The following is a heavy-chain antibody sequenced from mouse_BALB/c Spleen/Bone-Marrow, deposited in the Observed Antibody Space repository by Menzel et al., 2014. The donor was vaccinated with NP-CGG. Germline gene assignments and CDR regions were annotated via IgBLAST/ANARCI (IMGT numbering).Heavy chain of an antibody. V-gene: IGHV7-3*02. CDR3: ARDYLYYLDY. CDR2: IRNKASGYTT. Sequence: EVKLMESGGGLVQPGGFLRLSCATSGFTFTDHYMSWVRQPPGKALEWLGFIRNKASGYTTEYSASVKGRFTISRDNSQRIVYLQMNTLRAEDSATYYCARDYLYYLDYWGQGTTLTVSS. CDR1: GFTFTDHY. D-gene: IGHD2-1*01. J-gene: IGHJ2*01.